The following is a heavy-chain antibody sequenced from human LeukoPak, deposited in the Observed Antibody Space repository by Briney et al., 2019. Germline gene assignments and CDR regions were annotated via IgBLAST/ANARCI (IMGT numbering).Heavy chain of an antibody. D-gene: IGHD6-19*01. CDR3: AKDRAVAGTDARYYFDS. Sequence: GGSLTLSCAATGFTFSQYHMHWVRQAPGKGLAWVAVICFDGKIKYYVDPVKGRFTISRDNCKSTLFLQMNSLRADDTGVYYCAKDRAVAGTDARYYFDSWGQGTLVTVSA. CDR1: GFTFSQYH. CDR2: ICFDGKIK. V-gene: IGHV3-33*06. J-gene: IGHJ4*02.